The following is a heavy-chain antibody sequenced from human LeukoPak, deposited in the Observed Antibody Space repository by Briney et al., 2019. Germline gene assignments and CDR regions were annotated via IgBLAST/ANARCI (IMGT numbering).Heavy chain of an antibody. CDR3: ASQFLADAFDI. Sequence: GGSLRLSCAASGFTVSSNYMSWVRQAPGKGLEWVSVIYSGGSTYYADSVKGRFTISRDNSKNTLYLQMNSLRAEDTAVYYCASQFLADAFDIWGQGTMVTVSS. J-gene: IGHJ3*02. V-gene: IGHV3-53*01. CDR2: IYSGGST. CDR1: GFTVSSNY.